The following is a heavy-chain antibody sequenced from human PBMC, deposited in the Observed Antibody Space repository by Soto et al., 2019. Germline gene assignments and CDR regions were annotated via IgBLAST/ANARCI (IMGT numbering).Heavy chain of an antibody. CDR3: ARGLRVATILLAADWFDP. D-gene: IGHD5-12*01. Sequence: PSETLSLTCAVYGGSFSGYYWSWIRQPPGRGLEWIGEINHSGSTNYNPSLKSRVTISVDTSKNQFSLKLSSVTAADTAVYYCARGLRVATILLAADWFDPWGQGTLVTVSS. CDR1: GGSFSGYY. V-gene: IGHV4-34*01. CDR2: INHSGST. J-gene: IGHJ5*02.